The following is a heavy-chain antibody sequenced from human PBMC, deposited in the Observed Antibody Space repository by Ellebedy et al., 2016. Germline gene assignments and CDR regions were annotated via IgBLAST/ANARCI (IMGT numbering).Heavy chain of an antibody. D-gene: IGHD1-26*01. CDR1: GFTFSSYA. CDR3: ASFSGSYRNLDY. CDR2: ISGSGTST. J-gene: IGHJ4*01. Sequence: GESLKISCAASGFTFSSYAMSWVRQATGKGLEWVSSISGSGTSTYYADSVKGRFTISRDNSKNTLYLQMNSLTAEETAVYYCASFSGSYRNLDYWGQGTLVTVSS. V-gene: IGHV3-23*01.